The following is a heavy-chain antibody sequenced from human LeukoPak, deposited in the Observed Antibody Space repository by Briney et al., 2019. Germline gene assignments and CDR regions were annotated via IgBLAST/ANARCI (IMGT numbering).Heavy chain of an antibody. CDR2: IGGDGST. CDR3: AKGPYGLGIYYGMDV. CDR1: GFTFSNCG. Sequence: GGSLRLSCAASGFTFSNCGMSWVRQAPGKGLEWVSVIGGDGSTYYADSVKGRFTISRDNSENTLYLQMNRLRAEDTAIYYCAKGPYGLGIYYGMDVWGQGTTVTAS. J-gene: IGHJ6*02. V-gene: IGHV3-23*01. D-gene: IGHD3-10*01.